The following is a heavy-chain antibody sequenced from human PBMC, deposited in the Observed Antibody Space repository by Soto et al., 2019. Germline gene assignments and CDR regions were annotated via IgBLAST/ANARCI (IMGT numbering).Heavy chain of an antibody. V-gene: IGHV5-51*01. Sequence: GESLKISCKGSGYSFTSYWIGWVRQMPGKGLEWMGIIYPGDSDTRYSPSFQGQVTISADKSISTAYLQWSSLKASDTAMYYCARYLDGDGYNFPPTFFDYWGQGTLVTVSS. J-gene: IGHJ4*02. CDR1: GYSFTSYW. D-gene: IGHD5-12*01. CDR2: IYPGDSDT. CDR3: ARYLDGDGYNFPPTFFDY.